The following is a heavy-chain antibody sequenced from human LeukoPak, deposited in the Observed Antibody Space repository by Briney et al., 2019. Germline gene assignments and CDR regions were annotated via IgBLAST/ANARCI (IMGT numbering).Heavy chain of an antibody. Sequence: GGSLRLSCAASGFAFTTYAMHWVRQAPGKGLEWVAFISYDGGDKYYAESVKGRFTISRDNSKNTLYLQTNSLRADDTAVYYCARDRPNSYQPGGYWGQGTLVTVSS. CDR3: ARDRPNSYQPGGY. D-gene: IGHD2-2*01. CDR2: ISYDGGDK. CDR1: GFAFTTYA. V-gene: IGHV3-30*04. J-gene: IGHJ4*02.